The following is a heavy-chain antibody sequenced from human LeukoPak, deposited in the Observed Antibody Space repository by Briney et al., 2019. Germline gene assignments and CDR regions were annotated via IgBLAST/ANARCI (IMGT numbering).Heavy chain of an antibody. D-gene: IGHD1-1*01. CDR3: ASLTTGTDLDY. Sequence: SETLSLTCTASGGSISSSSYSWGWIRQPPGKGLEWIGSIYYSGSTYYNPSLKSRVTISVDTSKNQFSLKLSSVTAADTAVYYCASLTTGTDLDYWGQGTLVTVSS. CDR1: GGSISSSSYS. V-gene: IGHV4-39*01. J-gene: IGHJ4*02. CDR2: IYYSGST.